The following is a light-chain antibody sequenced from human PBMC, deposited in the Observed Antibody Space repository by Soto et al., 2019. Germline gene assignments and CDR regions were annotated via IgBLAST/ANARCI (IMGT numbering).Light chain of an antibody. CDR1: QGISNY. CDR2: AAA. J-gene: IGKJ3*01. V-gene: IGKV1-27*01. Sequence: DIQMTQSPSSLSASVGDRVTITCRASQGISNYLAWYQQKPGKVPKLLIYAAATLQSGVPSRFSGSGSGTDFTITISSLQPEDVATYYCQKYNSALFTFCPGTKVDIK. CDR3: QKYNSALFT.